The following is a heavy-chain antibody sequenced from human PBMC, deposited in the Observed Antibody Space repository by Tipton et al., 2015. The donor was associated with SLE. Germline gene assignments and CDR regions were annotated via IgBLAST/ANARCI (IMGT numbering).Heavy chain of an antibody. CDR3: ARDSIAAHY. CDR1: GGSISSGGYY. Sequence: TLSLTCTVSGGSISSGGYYWSWIRQHPGKGLEWNGYIYDSGNTYYNPSLKSLVTISVDTPKNQFSLKLSSVTAADTAVYYCARDSIAAHYWGQGTLVTVSS. J-gene: IGHJ4*02. D-gene: IGHD6-25*01. V-gene: IGHV4-31*01. CDR2: IYDSGNT.